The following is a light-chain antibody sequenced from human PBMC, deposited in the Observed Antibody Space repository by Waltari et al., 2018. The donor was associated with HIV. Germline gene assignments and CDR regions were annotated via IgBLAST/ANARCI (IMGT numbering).Light chain of an antibody. V-gene: IGKV2-30*01. CDR3: MQGTHWPYT. CDR2: KVS. Sequence: DVVMTQSPLSLPVTLGQPASISCRSSQSLVYSDGNTYLTWFQQRPGQSPRRLIDKVSSRDSGVPDRLSGSGSGTDFTLKISRVEAEDVGVYYCMQGTHWPYTFGQGTKLEIK. CDR1: QSLVYSDGNTY. J-gene: IGKJ2*01.